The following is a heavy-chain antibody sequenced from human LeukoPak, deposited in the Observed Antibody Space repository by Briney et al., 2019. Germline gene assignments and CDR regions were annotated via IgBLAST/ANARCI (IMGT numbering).Heavy chain of an antibody. CDR2: TYHTGGT. CDR1: GGYITEYY. D-gene: IGHD5-24*01. Sequence: SETLSLTCSVSGGYITEYYWSWIRQAPGKGLEWIGYTYHTGGTNYNPALKSRVTISLDSSKKQFSLRLGSVTAADTAVCYCARDGVGGYAYRTYFDHWGQGALITVSS. J-gene: IGHJ4*02. CDR3: ARDGVGGYAYRTYFDH. V-gene: IGHV4-59*01.